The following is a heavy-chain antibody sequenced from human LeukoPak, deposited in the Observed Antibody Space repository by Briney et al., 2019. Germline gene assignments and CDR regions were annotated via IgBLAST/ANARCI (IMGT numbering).Heavy chain of an antibody. CDR3: ARGNTYYYDSSGYYYDMGFFDY. V-gene: IGHV3-30-3*01. D-gene: IGHD3-22*01. CDR1: GFTFSSYA. CDR2: ISYDGSNK. J-gene: IGHJ4*02. Sequence: GRSLRLSCAASGFTFSSYAMHWVRQAPGKGLEWVAVISYDGSNKYYADSVKGRFTISRDNSENTLYLQMNSLRAEDTAVYYFARGNTYYYDSSGYYYDMGFFDYWGQGPLVTVSS.